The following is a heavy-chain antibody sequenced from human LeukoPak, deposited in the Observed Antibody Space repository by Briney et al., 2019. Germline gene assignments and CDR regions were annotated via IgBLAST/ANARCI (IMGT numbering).Heavy chain of an antibody. CDR2: IDSSSGYM. CDR1: GFTFNTYS. J-gene: IGHJ4*02. Sequence: TGGSLRLSCAASGFTFNTYSMNWARQAPGKGLEWVSSIDSSSGYMFYADSVKGRFTNSRDNAKNSLYLQMNSLRVEDTAVYHCARARLAVSGNYFENWGQGTLVTVSS. D-gene: IGHD6-19*01. CDR3: ARARLAVSGNYFEN. V-gene: IGHV3-21*01.